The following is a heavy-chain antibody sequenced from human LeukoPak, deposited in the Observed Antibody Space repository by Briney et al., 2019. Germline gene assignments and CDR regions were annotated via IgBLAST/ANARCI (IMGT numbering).Heavy chain of an antibody. V-gene: IGHV3-11*04. CDR2: ISSSGSTI. D-gene: IGHD6-13*01. CDR1: GFTFSDYY. CDR3: ARAAAGRDGYYYYYYYMDV. Sequence: PGGSLRLSCAASGFTFSDYYVSWIRQAPGKGLEWVSYISSSGSTIYYADSVKGRFTISRDNAKNSLYLQMNSLRAEDTAVYYCARAAAGRDGYYYYYYYMDVWGKGTTVTVSS. J-gene: IGHJ6*03.